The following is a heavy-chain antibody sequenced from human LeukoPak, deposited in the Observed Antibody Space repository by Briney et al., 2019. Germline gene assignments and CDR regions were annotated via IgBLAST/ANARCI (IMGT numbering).Heavy chain of an antibody. CDR1: GFTFSSYA. Sequence: GGSLRLSCAASGFTFSSYAMHWVRQAPGKGLEWVAVISYDGSNKYYADSVKGRFTISRDNSKNTLYLQMNSLRAEDTAVYYCARDPGHIVGASMFDYWGQGTLVTVSS. J-gene: IGHJ4*02. D-gene: IGHD1-26*01. CDR3: ARDPGHIVGASMFDY. V-gene: IGHV3-30-3*01. CDR2: ISYDGSNK.